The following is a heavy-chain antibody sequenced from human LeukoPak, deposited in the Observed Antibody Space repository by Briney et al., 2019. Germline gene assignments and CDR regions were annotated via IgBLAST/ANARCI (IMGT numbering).Heavy chain of an antibody. CDR2: IDKKDKGYATAT. D-gene: IGHD5-18*01. CDR1: GFTFSGSA. CDR3: AKPGYSHDIFRNFDY. Sequence: PGGSLRLSCAASGFTFSGSAIHWVRQSSGKGLEWVGQIDKKDKGYATATAYAASVKGRFTISRDNSKNTLYLQMHSLRAEDTAVYYCAKPGYSHDIFRNFDYWGQGILVTVSS. V-gene: IGHV3-73*01. J-gene: IGHJ4*02.